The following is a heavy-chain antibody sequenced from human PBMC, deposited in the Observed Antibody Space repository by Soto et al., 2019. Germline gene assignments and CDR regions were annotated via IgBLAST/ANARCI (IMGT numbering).Heavy chain of an antibody. CDR3: ARGLYDFWSGPKNYYYYYYMDV. D-gene: IGHD3-3*01. CDR1: GFTFSDYY. Sequence: GGSLRLSCAASGFTFSDYYMSWIRQAPGKGLEWVSYISSSGSTIYYADSVKGRFTISRDNAKNSLYLQMNSLRAEDTAVYYCARGLYDFWSGPKNYYYYYYMDVWGKGTTVTVSS. J-gene: IGHJ6*03. CDR2: ISSSGSTI. V-gene: IGHV3-11*01.